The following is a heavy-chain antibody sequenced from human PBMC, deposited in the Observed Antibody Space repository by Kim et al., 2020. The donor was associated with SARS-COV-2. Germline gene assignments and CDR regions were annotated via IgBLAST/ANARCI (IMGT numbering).Heavy chain of an antibody. CDR2: ISGSGGST. V-gene: IGHV3-23*01. CDR1: GFTFSSYA. J-gene: IGHJ3*02. D-gene: IGHD3-22*01. Sequence: GGSLRLSCAASGFTFSSYAMSWVRQAPGKGLEWVSAISGSGGSTYYADSVKGRFTISRDNSKNTLYLQMNSLRAEDTAVYYCAKAYPHTYYYDSSGYPTLTPHAFDIWGQGTMVTVSS. CDR3: AKAYPHTYYYDSSGYPTLTPHAFDI.